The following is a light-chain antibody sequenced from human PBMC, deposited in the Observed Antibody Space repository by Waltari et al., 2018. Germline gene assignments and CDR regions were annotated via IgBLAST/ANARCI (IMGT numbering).Light chain of an antibody. CDR3: GAWDSRLSAVV. CDR2: DNN. Sequence: QSVLTQPPSVSAAPGQQVTISCSGSTSHIGKHFVSWYQQLPGAAPRLLIYDNNKRPSGIPDRFSASKSDTSATLGITGLQTGDEADYYCGAWDSRLSAVVFGGGTKLTVL. CDR1: TSHIGKHF. V-gene: IGLV1-51*02. J-gene: IGLJ2*01.